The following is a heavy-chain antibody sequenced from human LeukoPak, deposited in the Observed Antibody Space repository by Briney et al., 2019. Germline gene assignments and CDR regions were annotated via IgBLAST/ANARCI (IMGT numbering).Heavy chain of an antibody. CDR2: ISGSGGST. CDR3: AKAPDYPDAFDI. J-gene: IGHJ3*02. CDR1: GFTFNDYY. Sequence: GGSLRLSCAASGFTFNDYYMSWIRQAPGKGLEWVSAISGSGGSTYYADSVKGRFTISRDNSKNTLYLQMNSLRAEDTAVYYCAKAPDYPDAFDIWGQGTMVTVSS. V-gene: IGHV3-23*01. D-gene: IGHD4/OR15-4a*01.